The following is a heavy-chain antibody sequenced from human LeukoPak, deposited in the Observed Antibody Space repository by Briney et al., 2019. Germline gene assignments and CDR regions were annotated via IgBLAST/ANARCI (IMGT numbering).Heavy chain of an antibody. V-gene: IGHV1-69*04. CDR2: IIPILGIA. CDR3: ARVRRTATVVTDVGDY. D-gene: IGHD4-23*01. J-gene: IGHJ4*02. CDR1: VGTFSSYA. Sequence: ASVKVSCKASVGTFSSYAISWVRQAPGQGLEWMGRIIPILGIANYAQKFQGRVTITADKSTSTAYMELSSLRSEDTAVYYCARVRRTATVVTDVGDYWGQGTLVTVSS.